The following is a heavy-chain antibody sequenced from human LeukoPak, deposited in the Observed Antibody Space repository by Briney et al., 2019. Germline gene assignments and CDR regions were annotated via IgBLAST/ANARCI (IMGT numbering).Heavy chain of an antibody. Sequence: ASVKVSCKASGYTLTSYGISWVRQAPGQGLEWMGWISAYNGNTNYAQKLQGRVTMTTDTSTSTAYMELRSLRSDDTAVYYCARALRLGYCSSTSCYASLYWGQGTLVTVSS. J-gene: IGHJ4*02. CDR2: ISAYNGNT. V-gene: IGHV1-18*01. D-gene: IGHD2-2*01. CDR1: GYTLTSYG. CDR3: ARALRLGYCSSTSCYASLY.